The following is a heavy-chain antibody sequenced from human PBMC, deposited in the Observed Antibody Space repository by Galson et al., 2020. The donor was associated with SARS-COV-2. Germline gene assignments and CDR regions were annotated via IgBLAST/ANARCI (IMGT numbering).Heavy chain of an antibody. D-gene: IGHD3-10*01. Sequence: SETLSLTCTVSGGSISSGGYYRSWIRQHPGKGLEWIGYISYSGNSYYNPSLKSRVTVSVDTSRNQFSLKLGSVTAADTAVYYCARSRISMIQGVEYWGQGTLVTVSP. CDR3: ARSRISMIQGVEY. J-gene: IGHJ4*02. CDR1: GGSISSGGYY. V-gene: IGHV4-31*03. CDR2: ISYSGNS.